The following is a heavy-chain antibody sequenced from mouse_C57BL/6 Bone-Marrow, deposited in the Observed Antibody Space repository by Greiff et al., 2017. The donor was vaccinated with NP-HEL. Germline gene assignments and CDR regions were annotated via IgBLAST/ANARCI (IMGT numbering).Heavy chain of an antibody. CDR3: ATETAQATGAMDD. V-gene: IGHV1-7*01. J-gene: IGHJ4*01. Sequence: QVQLQQSGAELAKPGASVKLSCKASGYTFTSYWMHWVKQRPGQGLEWIGYINPSSGYTKYNQKFKDKATLTADKSSSTAYMQLSSLTYEDAAVYYCATETAQATGAMDDWGQGTSVTVSS. CDR1: GYTFTSYW. CDR2: INPSSGYT. D-gene: IGHD3-2*02.